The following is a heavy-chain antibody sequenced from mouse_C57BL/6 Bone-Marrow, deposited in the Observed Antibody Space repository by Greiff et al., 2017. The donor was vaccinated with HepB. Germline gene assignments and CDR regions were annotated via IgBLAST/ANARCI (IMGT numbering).Heavy chain of an antibody. CDR3: TTYGYSNYYAMDY. J-gene: IGHJ4*01. V-gene: IGHV14-4*01. D-gene: IGHD2-5*01. Sequence: EVQLLQSGAELVRPGASVKLSCTASGFNIKDDYMHWVKQRPEQGLEWIGWIDPENGDTEYASKFQGKATITADTSSNTAYLQLSSLTSEDTAVYYCTTYGYSNYYAMDYWGQGTSVTVSS. CDR2: IDPENGDT. CDR1: GFNIKDDY.